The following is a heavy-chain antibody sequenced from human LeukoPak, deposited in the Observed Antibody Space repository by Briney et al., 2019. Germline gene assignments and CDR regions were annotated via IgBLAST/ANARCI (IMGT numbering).Heavy chain of an antibody. CDR2: IFYSGNT. V-gene: IGHV4-31*03. CDR3: AREVIAAVGTDAFDI. Sequence: SETLSLTCTVSGGSINSGNHFWSWIRQHPAKGLEWIRYIFYSGNTYYNPSLESRVTISVDTSKNQFSLKLNSVTAADTAVYYCAREVIAAVGTDAFDIWGQGTMVTVSS. CDR1: GGSINSGNHF. D-gene: IGHD6-13*01. J-gene: IGHJ3*02.